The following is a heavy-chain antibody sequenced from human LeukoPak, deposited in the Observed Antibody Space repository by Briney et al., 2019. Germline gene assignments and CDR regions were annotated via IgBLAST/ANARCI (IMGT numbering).Heavy chain of an antibody. CDR2: ISTNGGTT. Sequence: GGSLRLSCAASGFTFSSYAMHWVRQAPGKGLEYVSAISTNGGTTLYANSVKGRFTLSRDNSKNTLFLQMGSLRTDDTAVYYCVRDHSSGSYYSDYWGQGTLVTVSS. V-gene: IGHV3-64*01. CDR3: VRDHSSGSYYSDY. J-gene: IGHJ4*02. CDR1: GFTFSSYA. D-gene: IGHD1-26*01.